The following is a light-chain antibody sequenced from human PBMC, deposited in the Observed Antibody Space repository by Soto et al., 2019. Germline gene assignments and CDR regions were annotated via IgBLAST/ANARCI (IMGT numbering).Light chain of an antibody. V-gene: IGKV3-11*01. CDR2: GDS. J-gene: IGKJ3*01. CDR3: LHRNNWPPRFT. CDR1: QRIVSS. Sequence: EIVLTQSPATLSLSPGERATLSCGASQRIVSSLPWYQQKAGQAPRLLIYGDSTRAAGVPARFSGSGSGTDFTLTIRGLETEDFAVYFCLHRNNWPPRFTFGPGTAV.